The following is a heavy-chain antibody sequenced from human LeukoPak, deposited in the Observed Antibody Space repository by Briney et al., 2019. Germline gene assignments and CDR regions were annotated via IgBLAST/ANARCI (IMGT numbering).Heavy chain of an antibody. D-gene: IGHD3-9*01. J-gene: IGHJ4*02. CDR2: IIPIFGTA. Sequence: SVKVSCKASGGTFSSYAISWVRQAPGQGLEWMGGIIPIFGTANYAQKFQGRVTITADKSTSTAYMELSSLRSEDTAVYYCVRNDHDILTGYYNYYFDYWGQGTLVTVSS. V-gene: IGHV1-69*06. CDR1: GGTFSSYA. CDR3: VRNDHDILTGYYNYYFDY.